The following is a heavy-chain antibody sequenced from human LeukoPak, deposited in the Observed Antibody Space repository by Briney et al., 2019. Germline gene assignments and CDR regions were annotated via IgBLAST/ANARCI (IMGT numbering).Heavy chain of an antibody. D-gene: IGHD2-21*01. CDR1: GFTFSSYA. CDR3: AKAFCGGDCLGPFDY. CDR2: ISGSGGST. J-gene: IGHJ4*02. Sequence: GGSLRLSCAASGFTFSSYAMSWVRQAPGKGLEWVSAISGSGGSTYYADSVKGRFTISRDNSKNTLYLQMNSLRAEDTAVYYCAKAFCGGDCLGPFDYWGQGTLVTVSS. V-gene: IGHV3-23*01.